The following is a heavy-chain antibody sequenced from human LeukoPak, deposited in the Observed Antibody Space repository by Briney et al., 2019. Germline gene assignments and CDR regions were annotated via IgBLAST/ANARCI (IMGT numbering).Heavy chain of an antibody. J-gene: IGHJ4*02. D-gene: IGHD3-22*01. CDR2: IWYDGSNK. CDR3: VRELPPVVQYYVDY. CDR1: GFTFSDYG. Sequence: PGGSLRLSCAASGFTFSDYGMHWVRQAPGKGLEWVAVIWYDGSNKYYADSVKGRFTISRDNSRNTLYLQMNSLRAEDTAVYYCVRELPPVVQYYVDYWGPGTLVTVSS. V-gene: IGHV3-33*01.